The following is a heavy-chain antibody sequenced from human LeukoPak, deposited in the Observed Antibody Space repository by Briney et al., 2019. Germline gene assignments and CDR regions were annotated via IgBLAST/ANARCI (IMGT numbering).Heavy chain of an antibody. V-gene: IGHV1-69-2*01. Sequence: ATVKISCKVSGYTFTDYYMHWVQQAPGKGLEWMGLVDPEDGETIYAEKLQGRVTITADTSTGTAYMELSSLRSEDTAVYYCAGYRGSYYDAFDIWGQGTMVTVSS. CDR3: AGYRGSYYDAFDI. CDR1: GYTFTDYY. D-gene: IGHD1-26*01. J-gene: IGHJ3*02. CDR2: VDPEDGET.